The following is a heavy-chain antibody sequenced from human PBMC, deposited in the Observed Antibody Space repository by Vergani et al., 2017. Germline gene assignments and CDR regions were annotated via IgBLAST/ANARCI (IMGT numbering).Heavy chain of an antibody. CDR3: TRRLGYCSGGSCYGYYGMDF. J-gene: IGHJ6*02. CDR2: IRSKANSYAT. Sequence: EVQLVESGGGLVQPGGSLKLSCAASGFTFSGSAMHWVRQASGKGLEWVGRIRSKANSYATAYAASVKGRFTISRDDSKNTAYLQMNSLKTEDTAVYYCTRRLGYCSGGSCYGYYGMDFWGQGTTVTVSS. D-gene: IGHD2-15*01. V-gene: IGHV3-73*01. CDR1: GFTFSGSA.